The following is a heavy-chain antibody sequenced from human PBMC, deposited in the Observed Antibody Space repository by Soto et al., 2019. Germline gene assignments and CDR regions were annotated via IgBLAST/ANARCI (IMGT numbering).Heavy chain of an antibody. CDR2: ISGSGGST. Sequence: GGSLRLSCAASGFTFSSYAMSWVRQAPGKGLEWVSAISGSGGSTYYADSVKGRFTISRDNSKNTLYLQMNSLRAEDTAVYYCAKTWGSYYYGSGSFFDYWGQGTLVTVSS. CDR1: GFTFSSYA. D-gene: IGHD3-10*01. CDR3: AKTWGSYYYGSGSFFDY. J-gene: IGHJ4*02. V-gene: IGHV3-23*01.